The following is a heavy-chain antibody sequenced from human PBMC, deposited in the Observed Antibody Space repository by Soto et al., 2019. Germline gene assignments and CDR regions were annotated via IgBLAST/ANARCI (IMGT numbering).Heavy chain of an antibody. CDR3: ARAPTYYYDGSGYSEPNQIDY. V-gene: IGHV1-18*01. Sequence: GASVKVSCKASGYTFTSYGISWVRQAPGQGLEWMGWISAYNGNTNYAQKLQGRVTMTTDTSTSTAYMELRSLRSDDTAVYYCARAPTYYYDGSGYSEPNQIDYWGQGTLVTVSS. CDR1: GYTFTSYG. D-gene: IGHD3-22*01. CDR2: ISAYNGNT. J-gene: IGHJ4*02.